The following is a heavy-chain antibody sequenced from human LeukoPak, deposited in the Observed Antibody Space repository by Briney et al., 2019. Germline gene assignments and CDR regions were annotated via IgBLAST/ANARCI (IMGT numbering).Heavy chain of an antibody. Sequence: GGSLRLSCAASGFTLGNCWMHWVRQAPGKGLEWVARINDDGISASYADSVKGRFTISRDNAVNTVYLEMNSLRVEDTAVYYCARDPVVPAALDVWGQGTAVTVPS. CDR2: INDDGISA. CDR1: GFTLGNCW. CDR3: ARDPVVPAALDV. V-gene: IGHV3-74*01. J-gene: IGHJ6*02. D-gene: IGHD2-2*01.